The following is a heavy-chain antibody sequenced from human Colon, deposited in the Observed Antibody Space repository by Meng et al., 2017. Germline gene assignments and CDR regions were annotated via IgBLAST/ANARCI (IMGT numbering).Heavy chain of an antibody. Sequence: VPPRASAPALVQPSQPLSLTCTVSVGSISSGDYSWSWIRQPPGKGLEWIGYIYYSGSTYSNASLKSRVTISIDRSKNQFSLKLSSVTAADTAVYYCARDRKHYGERGWFDPWGQGTLVTVSS. D-gene: IGHD4-17*01. CDR3: ARDRKHYGERGWFDP. V-gene: IGHV4-30-4*01. J-gene: IGHJ5*02. CDR1: VGSISSGDYS. CDR2: IYYSGST.